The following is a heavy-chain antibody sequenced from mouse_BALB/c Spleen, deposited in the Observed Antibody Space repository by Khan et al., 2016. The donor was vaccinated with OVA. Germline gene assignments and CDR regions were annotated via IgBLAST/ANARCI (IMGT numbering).Heavy chain of an antibody. CDR1: GYSITSDYA. J-gene: IGHJ2*01. Sequence: EVQLQESGPGLVKPSQSLSLTCTVTGYSITSDYAWNWIRQFPGNKLEWMGYISYSGRTSYNPSLNSRISITRDTSKNQFFLQLNSVTTEDTATYYGARSVTITTVVATDFDYWGQGTTLTVSS. CDR2: ISYSGRT. V-gene: IGHV3-2*02. D-gene: IGHD1-1*01. CDR3: ARSVTITTVVATDFDY.